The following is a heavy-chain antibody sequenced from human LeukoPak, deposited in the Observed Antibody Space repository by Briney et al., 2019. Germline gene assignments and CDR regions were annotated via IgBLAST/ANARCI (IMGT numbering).Heavy chain of an antibody. V-gene: IGHV3-7*03. CDR2: INQRGSEG. CDR1: GLTFSRYW. CDR3: AKTHSGSYRDAFAI. Sequence: GGSLRLSCAASGLTFSRYWMNWVRQAPGKGLEWVATINQRGSEGYYVDSVKGRFTISRDNAENSLYLQMNSLRAEDTALYYCAKTHSGSYRDAFAIWGQGAMVTVSS. J-gene: IGHJ3*02. D-gene: IGHD1-26*01.